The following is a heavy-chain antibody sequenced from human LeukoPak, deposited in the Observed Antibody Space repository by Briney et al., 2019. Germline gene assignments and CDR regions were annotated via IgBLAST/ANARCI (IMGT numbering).Heavy chain of an antibody. Sequence: ASVKVSCKASGYTFTGYGISWVRQAPGQGLEWMGWISAYNGNTNYAQRLQGRVTMTTDTSTSTAYMELRSLRSDDTAVYYCARDLGVYGDPNYYFDYWGQGTLVTVSS. V-gene: IGHV1-18*04. J-gene: IGHJ4*02. D-gene: IGHD4-17*01. CDR1: GYTFTGYG. CDR2: ISAYNGNT. CDR3: ARDLGVYGDPNYYFDY.